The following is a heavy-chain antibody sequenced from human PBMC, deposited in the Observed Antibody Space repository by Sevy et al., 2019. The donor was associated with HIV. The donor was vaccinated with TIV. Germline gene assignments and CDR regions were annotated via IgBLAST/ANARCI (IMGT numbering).Heavy chain of an antibody. CDR3: TQHSHADY. V-gene: IGHV3-73*01. J-gene: IGHJ4*02. CDR1: GFNFSAAA. Sequence: GGSLRLSCAASGFNFSAAAMHWVRQASGKGLEWVGRIRSEGKNYATAYAVSVTGRFTIYRDDSKKMVFLQMSSLKTEDTAVYYCTQHSHADYWGRGTLVTVSS. CDR2: IRSEGKNYAT.